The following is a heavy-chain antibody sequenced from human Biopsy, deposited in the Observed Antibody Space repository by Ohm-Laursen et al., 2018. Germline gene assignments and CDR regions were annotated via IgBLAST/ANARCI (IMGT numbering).Heavy chain of an antibody. Sequence: SETLCLTCTVSGDSISSYYWSWIRQPPGKGLEWIGYVYYTGSTDYNPSLQSRVTISVDTSKNHFSLRLRSVTPADTAIYYCARDRGYYSDRTVPGYFDLWGRGTLVTVSS. D-gene: IGHD3-22*01. CDR2: VYYTGST. CDR3: ARDRGYYSDRTVPGYFDL. J-gene: IGHJ2*01. V-gene: IGHV4-59*01. CDR1: GDSISSYY.